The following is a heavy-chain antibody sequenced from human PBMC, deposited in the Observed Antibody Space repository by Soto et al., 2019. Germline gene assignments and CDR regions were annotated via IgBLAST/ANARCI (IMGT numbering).Heavy chain of an antibody. J-gene: IGHJ2*01. CDR3: ARDPSRGSDWARYLDL. D-gene: IGHD1-26*01. Sequence: EVQLVESGGGLVQPGGSLRLSCAASGFSFSNYAMDWVRQAPGKGLEWVSYISGSSSNIRYADSVKGRCTISRDNAKSSVYLQMNSLRADDTAVYYCARDPSRGSDWARYLDLWGRGTLVTASS. CDR2: ISGSSSNI. V-gene: IGHV3-48*01. CDR1: GFSFSNYA.